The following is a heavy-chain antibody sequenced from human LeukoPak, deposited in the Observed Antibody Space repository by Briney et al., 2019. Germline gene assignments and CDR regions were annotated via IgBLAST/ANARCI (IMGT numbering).Heavy chain of an antibody. D-gene: IGHD3-22*01. CDR3: ARGYDDSSGRPRYFDY. Sequence: PGGSPRLSCAASGFTFSSYGMHWVRQAPGKGLEWVAVIWYDGSNKYYADSVKGRFTISRGNSKNTLYLQMNSLRAEDTAVYYCARGYDDSSGRPRYFDYWGQGTLVTVSS. CDR1: GFTFSSYG. J-gene: IGHJ4*02. CDR2: IWYDGSNK. V-gene: IGHV3-33*01.